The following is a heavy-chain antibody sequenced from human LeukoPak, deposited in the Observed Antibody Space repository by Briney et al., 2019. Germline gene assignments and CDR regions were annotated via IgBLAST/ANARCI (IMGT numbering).Heavy chain of an antibody. CDR3: ARGRRGTITMVRGVINYYYGMDV. D-gene: IGHD3-10*01. CDR2: IYTSGST. J-gene: IGHJ6*02. CDR1: GGSISGYY. Sequence: SETLSLTCTVSGGSISGYYWNWIRQPAGKGLEWIGRIYTSGSTHDNPSLKSRVTMSVDTSKNQVSLKVSSVTAADTAVYYCARGRRGTITMVRGVINYYYGMDVWGQGTTVTVSS. V-gene: IGHV4-4*07.